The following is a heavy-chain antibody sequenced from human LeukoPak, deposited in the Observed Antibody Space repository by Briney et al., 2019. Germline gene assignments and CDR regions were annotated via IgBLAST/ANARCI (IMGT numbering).Heavy chain of an antibody. V-gene: IGHV4-34*01. D-gene: IGHD3-22*01. CDR1: GGSFSGYY. CDR3: ARGSSGYFAKGYFQH. Sequence: PSETLSLTCAVYGGSFSGYYWSWIRQPPGKGLEWIGEINHSGSTNYNPSLKSRVTISVDTSKNQFSLKLTSVTAADTAVYYCARGSSGYFAKGYFQHWGQGTLVTVSS. J-gene: IGHJ1*01. CDR2: INHSGST.